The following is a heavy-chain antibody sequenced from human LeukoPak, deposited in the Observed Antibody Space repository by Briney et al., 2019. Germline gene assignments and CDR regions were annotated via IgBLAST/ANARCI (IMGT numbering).Heavy chain of an antibody. J-gene: IGHJ4*02. CDR2: IRSKAYGGTT. Sequence: GGSLRLSCTASGFTFGDYAMSWFRQAPGKGLEWVGFIRSKAYGGTTEYAASVKGRFTISRDDSKSIAYLQMNSLKTEDTAVYYRTRDWQWLDRFDYWGQGTLVTVSS. V-gene: IGHV3-49*03. CDR1: GFTFGDYA. CDR3: TRDWQWLDRFDY. D-gene: IGHD6-19*01.